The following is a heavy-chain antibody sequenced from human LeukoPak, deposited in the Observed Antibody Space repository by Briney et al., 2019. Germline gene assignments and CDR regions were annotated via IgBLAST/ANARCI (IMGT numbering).Heavy chain of an antibody. CDR3: ARGAARMVEMGTMISFEY. D-gene: IGHD5-24*01. J-gene: IGHJ4*02. Sequence: GGSLRLSCTASGFTFSSYAMHWVRQAPGKGLEWVAVISYDGSNKKYADSVKGRFTVSRVNSQKTLYLQMNSLRAEDAAVYYCARGAARMVEMGTMISFEYWGQGTLVTVSS. CDR1: GFTFSSYA. V-gene: IGHV3-30*04. CDR2: ISYDGSNK.